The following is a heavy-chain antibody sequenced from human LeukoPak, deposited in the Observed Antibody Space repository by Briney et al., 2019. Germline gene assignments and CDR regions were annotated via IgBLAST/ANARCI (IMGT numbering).Heavy chain of an antibody. D-gene: IGHD6-19*01. V-gene: IGHV3-21*04. CDR3: ARYSSGWYFRFDY. CDR2: ISSSSSYI. J-gene: IGHJ4*02. Sequence: GGSLRLSCAASGFTFNTYTMNWVRQAPGKGLEWVSSISSSSSYIYYADSVKGRFTISRDNAKNSLYLQMNSLRAEDTAVYYCARYSSGWYFRFDYWGQGTLVTVSS. CDR1: GFTFNTYT.